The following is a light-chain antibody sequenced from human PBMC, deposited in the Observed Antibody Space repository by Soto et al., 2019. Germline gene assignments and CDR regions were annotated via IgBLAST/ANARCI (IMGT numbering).Light chain of an antibody. J-gene: IGLJ1*01. Sequence: QSALTQPASVSGSPGQSITISCTGTSSDVGGYNFVSWFQQHPGKAPKLMIYEVTNRPSGVSNRFSGSKSGNTASLTISGLRAEDEADYYCGSYTSSTTPFVFGTGTKLTVL. CDR2: EVT. CDR1: SSDVGGYNF. CDR3: GSYTSSTTPFV. V-gene: IGLV2-14*01.